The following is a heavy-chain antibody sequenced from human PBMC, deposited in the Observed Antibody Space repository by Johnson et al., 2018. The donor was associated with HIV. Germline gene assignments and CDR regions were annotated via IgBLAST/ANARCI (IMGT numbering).Heavy chain of an antibody. CDR1: GFTFDDYA. CDR3: AKDHRFTPDAFDI. J-gene: IGHJ3*02. Sequence: VQLVESGGGVVQPGRSLRLSCAASGFTFDDYAMHWVRQAPGKGLEWVSGISWNGGSTGYADSVKGRFTVSRENAKNSLYLQMNSLRAEDTAVYYCAKDHRFTPDAFDIWGQGTMVTVSS. CDR2: ISWNGGST. V-gene: IGHV3-9*01.